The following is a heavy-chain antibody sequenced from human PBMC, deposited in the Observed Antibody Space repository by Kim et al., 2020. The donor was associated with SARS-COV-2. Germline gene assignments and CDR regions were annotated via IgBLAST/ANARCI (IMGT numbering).Heavy chain of an antibody. D-gene: IGHD6-19*01. CDR2: IYYSGST. CDR3: ARDDDSSGWERWFDP. Sequence: SETLSLTCTVSGGSISSYYWSWIRQPPGKGLEWIGYIYYSGSTNYNPSLKSRVTISVDTSKNQFSLKLSSVTAADTAVYYCARDDDSSGWERWFDPWGQGTRVTISS. CDR1: GGSISSYY. V-gene: IGHV4-59*01. J-gene: IGHJ5*02.